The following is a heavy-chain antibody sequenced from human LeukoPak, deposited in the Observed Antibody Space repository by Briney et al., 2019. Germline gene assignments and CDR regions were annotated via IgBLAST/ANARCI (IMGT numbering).Heavy chain of an antibody. Sequence: PGGSLRLSCAASGFTFSSYSMNWVRQAPGKGLEWVSSISSSSSYIYYADSVKGRFTISRDSAKNSLYLQMNSLRAEDTAVYYCARDGVEQWPTFYWYFDLWGRGTLVTVSS. V-gene: IGHV3-21*01. CDR3: ARDGVEQWPTFYWYFDL. CDR1: GFTFSSYS. D-gene: IGHD6-19*01. J-gene: IGHJ2*01. CDR2: ISSSSSYI.